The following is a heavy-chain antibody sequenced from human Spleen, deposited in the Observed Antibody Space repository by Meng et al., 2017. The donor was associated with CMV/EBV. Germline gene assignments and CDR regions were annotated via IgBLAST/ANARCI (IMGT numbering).Heavy chain of an antibody. CDR3: ARLRCTNGVCYTFFDY. Sequence: GGSLRLSCAASGFTFSSYSMNWVRQAPGKGLEWVSSISSSSSYIYYADSVKGRFTISRDNAKNSLYLQMNSLRAEDTAVYYCARLRCTNGVCYTFFDYWGQGTLVTVSS. V-gene: IGHV3-21*01. CDR2: ISSSSSYI. CDR1: GFTFSSYS. D-gene: IGHD2-8*01. J-gene: IGHJ4*02.